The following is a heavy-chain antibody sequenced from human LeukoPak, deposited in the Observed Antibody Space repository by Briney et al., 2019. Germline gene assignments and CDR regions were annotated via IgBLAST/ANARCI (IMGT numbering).Heavy chain of an antibody. V-gene: IGHV3-23*01. CDR1: GFTFSTYA. Sequence: GGSLRLSCAVSGFTFSTYAMSWVRHAPGKGLDWVSGISGSGARTYYADSVKGRFTISRDNSKNTLYVQMNSLRAEDTAVYYCARTSSGSYYGYWGQGTLVTVSS. CDR3: ARTSSGSYYGY. D-gene: IGHD1-26*01. CDR2: ISGSGART. J-gene: IGHJ4*02.